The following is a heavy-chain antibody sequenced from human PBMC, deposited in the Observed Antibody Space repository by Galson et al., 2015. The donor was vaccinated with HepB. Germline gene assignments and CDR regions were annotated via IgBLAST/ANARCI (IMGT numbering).Heavy chain of an antibody. J-gene: IGHJ4*02. D-gene: IGHD2-15*01. CDR2: IKQDGSEK. CDR3: ARDGYCSGGSCYRAPHFFDY. V-gene: IGHV3-7*01. CDR1: GFTFSSYW. Sequence: SLRLSCAASGFTFSSYWMSWVRQAPGKGLEWVANIKQDGSEKYYVDSVKGRFTISRDNAKNSLYLQMNSLRAEDTAVYYCARDGYCSGGSCYRAPHFFDYWGQGTLVTVSS.